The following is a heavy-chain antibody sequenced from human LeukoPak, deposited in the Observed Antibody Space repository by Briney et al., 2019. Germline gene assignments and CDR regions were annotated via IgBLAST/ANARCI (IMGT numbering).Heavy chain of an antibody. Sequence: SETLSLTSAVYGGSFSGYYWSWIRQPPGKGLEWIGEINHSGSTNYNPSLKSRVTISVDTSKNQFSLKLSSVTAADTAVYYCARCKDDSSGSSDEAFDIWGQGTMVTVSS. D-gene: IGHD3-22*01. CDR1: GGSFSGYY. V-gene: IGHV4-34*01. CDR3: ARCKDDSSGSSDEAFDI. CDR2: INHSGST. J-gene: IGHJ3*02.